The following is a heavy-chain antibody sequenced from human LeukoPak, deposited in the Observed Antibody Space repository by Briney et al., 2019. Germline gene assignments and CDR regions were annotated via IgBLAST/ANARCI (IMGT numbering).Heavy chain of an antibody. J-gene: IGHJ3*02. Sequence: SETLSLTCAVYGGSFSGYYWSWIRQPPGKGLEWIGEINHSGSTNYNPSLKSRVTISIDKSKKQFSLKLISVTAADTAIYYCARVGGMTTINNAAFDIWGQGTMVTVSS. V-gene: IGHV4-34*01. CDR1: GGSFSGYY. CDR3: ARVGGMTTINNAAFDI. D-gene: IGHD5-24*01. CDR2: INHSGST.